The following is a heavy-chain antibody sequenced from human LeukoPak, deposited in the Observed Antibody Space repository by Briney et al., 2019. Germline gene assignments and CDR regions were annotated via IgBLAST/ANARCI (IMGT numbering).Heavy chain of an antibody. Sequence: ASVKVSCKASGYTFTSYYMHWVRQAPGQGLEWMGIINPSGGSTSYAQKFQGRVTMTRDTSTSTVYMGLSSLRSEDTAVYYCARAEAAAGRVAAPYTNHFDYWGQGTLVTVSS. D-gene: IGHD6-13*01. CDR3: ARAEAAAGRVAAPYTNHFDY. V-gene: IGHV1-46*01. CDR2: INPSGGST. J-gene: IGHJ4*02. CDR1: GYTFTSYY.